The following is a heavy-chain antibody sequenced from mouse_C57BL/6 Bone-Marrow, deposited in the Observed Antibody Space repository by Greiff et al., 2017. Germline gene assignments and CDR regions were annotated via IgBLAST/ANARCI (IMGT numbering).Heavy chain of an antibody. Sequence: VQLQQSGPELVKPGASVKISCKASGYSFTGYYMNWVKQSPEKSLEWIGEINPNYGTTSYNQKFKGKATLTVDQSSSTAYMQLNSLTSEDAAVYYCAGGGTARWGQGTLVTVSA. D-gene: IGHD3-2*01. CDR2: INPNYGTT. V-gene: IGHV1-39*01. J-gene: IGHJ3*02. CDR3: AGGGTAR. CDR1: GYSFTGYY.